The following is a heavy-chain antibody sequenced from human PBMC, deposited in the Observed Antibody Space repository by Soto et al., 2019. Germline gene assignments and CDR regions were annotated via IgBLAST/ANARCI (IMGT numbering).Heavy chain of an antibody. Sequence: EVQLVESGGGLVQPGGSLRLSCAASGFTFSSYSMNWVRQAPGKGLEWVSYISSSSSTIYYADSVKGRFTISRDNAKNSLYLKMNSLRAEDTAVYYCARDNGDLGGAVDYWGQGPLVTVSS. J-gene: IGHJ4*02. V-gene: IGHV3-48*01. CDR3: ARDNGDLGGAVDY. CDR2: ISSSSSTI. D-gene: IGHD4-17*01. CDR1: GFTFSSYS.